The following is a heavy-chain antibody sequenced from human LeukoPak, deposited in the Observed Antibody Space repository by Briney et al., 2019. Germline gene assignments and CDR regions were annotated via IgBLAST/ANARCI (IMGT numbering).Heavy chain of an antibody. J-gene: IGHJ5*02. Sequence: GGSLRLSCAASGFTFSDYYMSWIRQAPGKGLEWVSYISSSSSYTNYADSVKGRFTISRDNAKNSLYLQMNSLRAEDTAVYYCARDYCSSTSCFRSWFDPWGQGTLVTVSS. CDR2: ISSSSSYT. CDR1: GFTFSDYY. CDR3: ARDYCSSTSCFRSWFDP. V-gene: IGHV3-11*06. D-gene: IGHD2-2*01.